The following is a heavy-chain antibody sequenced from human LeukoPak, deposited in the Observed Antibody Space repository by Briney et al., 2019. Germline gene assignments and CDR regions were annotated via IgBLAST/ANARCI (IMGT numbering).Heavy chain of an antibody. CDR3: AREVCSGGSCYSSFDY. J-gene: IGHJ4*02. D-gene: IGHD2-15*01. V-gene: IGHV1-2*02. Sequence: KVSCKASGYTFTDYYMHWVRQAPGQGLEWMGWINPNSGGTNYAQKFYARVTMTRDTSISTAYMELSRLRSDDTAVYYCAREVCSGGSCYSSFDYWGQGTLVSVSS. CDR2: INPNSGGT. CDR1: GYTFTDYY.